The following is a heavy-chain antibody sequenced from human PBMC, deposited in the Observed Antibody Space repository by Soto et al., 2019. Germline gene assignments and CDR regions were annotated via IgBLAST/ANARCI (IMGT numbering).Heavy chain of an antibody. CDR2: IDPSDSYT. D-gene: IGHD1-26*01. CDR1: VYSFTTYW. Sequence: PGESLKISCTGSVYSFTTYWISWVRQMPGKGLEWMGRIDPSDSYTNYGPSFLRHVTISADKSISTAYLQWSSLKASDTAMYYCARHPNLGATTDAGDICGQGTMVTVSS. CDR3: ARHPNLGATTDAGDI. J-gene: IGHJ3*02. V-gene: IGHV5-10-1*01.